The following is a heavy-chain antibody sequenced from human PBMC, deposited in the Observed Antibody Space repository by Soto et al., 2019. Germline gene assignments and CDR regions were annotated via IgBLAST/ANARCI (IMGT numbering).Heavy chain of an antibody. CDR1: GFTFSSYA. Sequence: PGGSLRLSCAASGFTFSSYAMQWVRQAPGKGLEWVSAISGSGGSTYYADSVKGRFTISRDNSKNTLHLQLNSLRAEDTAVYYCARAARGYSSGGSCYSLSYFDYWGQGTLVTVSS. CDR2: ISGSGGST. J-gene: IGHJ4*02. CDR3: ARAARGYSSGGSCYSLSYFDY. D-gene: IGHD2-15*01. V-gene: IGHV3-23*01.